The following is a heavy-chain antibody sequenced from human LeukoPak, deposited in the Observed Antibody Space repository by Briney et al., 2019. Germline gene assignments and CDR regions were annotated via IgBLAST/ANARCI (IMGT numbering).Heavy chain of an antibody. J-gene: IGHJ4*02. CDR3: TRLLYSSGWYPSGY. Sequence: ASVKVSCKASGYTFTAYYIYWVRQAPGQGLEWMGWINPNSGGTKYAQKFQDRVTMTRDTSISTAYMELSRLRSDDTAVYYCTRLLYSSGWYPSGYWGQGTLDSVSS. CDR1: GYTFTAYY. V-gene: IGHV1-2*02. CDR2: INPNSGGT. D-gene: IGHD6-19*01.